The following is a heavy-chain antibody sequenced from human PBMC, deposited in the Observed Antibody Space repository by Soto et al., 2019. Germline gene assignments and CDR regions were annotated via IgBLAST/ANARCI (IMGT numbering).Heavy chain of an antibody. Sequence: SVKVSCKASGGTFSSYAISWVRQAPGQGLEWMGGIIPIFGTANYAQKFQGRVTITADESTSTAYMELSSPRSEDTAVYYCARESLSGTTVTSDEIGYYYYCMDVWGQGTMVTVSS. CDR3: ARESLSGTTVTSDEIGYYYYCMDV. V-gene: IGHV1-69*13. CDR2: IIPIFGTA. D-gene: IGHD4-17*01. CDR1: GGTFSSYA. J-gene: IGHJ6*02.